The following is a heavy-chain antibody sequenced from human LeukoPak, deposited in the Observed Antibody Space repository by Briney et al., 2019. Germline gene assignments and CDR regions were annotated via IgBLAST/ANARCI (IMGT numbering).Heavy chain of an antibody. CDR2: IWNDGSYK. V-gene: IGHV3-33*01. CDR3: ARGADGYSYGYDTMTSYYYYGMDF. CDR1: GFNFNNYG. D-gene: IGHD5-18*01. J-gene: IGHJ6*04. Sequence: PGGSLRLSCAASGFNFNNYGMHWVRQAPGEGLEWVAIIWNDGSYKNYADSVKGRFTISRDNSKNTLYLEMNSLGVEDTAVYYCARGADGYSYGYDTMTSYYYYGMDFWGKGTTVTVSS.